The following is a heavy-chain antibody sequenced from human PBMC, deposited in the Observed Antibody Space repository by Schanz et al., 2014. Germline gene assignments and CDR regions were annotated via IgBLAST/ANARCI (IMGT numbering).Heavy chain of an antibody. CDR3: AREMLDIVATMDDDAFDI. CDR1: GRTFIVYH. J-gene: IGHJ3*02. CDR2: ISPNSGDT. Sequence: QVQLVQSGAEVKKPGASMKVSCKASGRTFIVYHVLHWVRQAPGQGLEWMGRISPNSGDTHSAQKFQGRVTMTWDRSISTANMEMSRLISDDTAVYYCAREMLDIVATMDDDAFDIWGQGTMVTVSS. V-gene: IGHV1-2*06. D-gene: IGHD5-12*01.